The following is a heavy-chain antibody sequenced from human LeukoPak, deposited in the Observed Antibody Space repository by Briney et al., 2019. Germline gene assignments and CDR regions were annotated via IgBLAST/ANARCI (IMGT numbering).Heavy chain of an antibody. J-gene: IGHJ4*02. D-gene: IGHD3-22*01. CDR3: ARNYYDSSGYYLYYFDY. CDR2: IYYSGST. Sequence: SETLSLTCTVSGGSISSYYWSWIRQPPEKGLEWIGYIYYSGSTNYNPSLKSRVTISVDTSKNQFSLKLSSVTAADTAVYYCARNYYDSSGYYLYYFDYWGQGTLVTVSS. V-gene: IGHV4-59*08. CDR1: GGSISSYY.